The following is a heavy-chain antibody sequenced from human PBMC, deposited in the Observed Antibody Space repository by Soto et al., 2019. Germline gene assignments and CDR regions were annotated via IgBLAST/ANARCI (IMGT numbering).Heavy chain of an antibody. D-gene: IGHD2-15*01. V-gene: IGHV4-39*01. CDR3: ASRNCSGGSCYNPGFDY. Sequence: SETLSLTCTVSGASLSSISYYWGWIRQPPGKGLEWVGSIFFTGNIYYNPSLKIRVTISVDTSRNQFSLMVNSVTAADTAVYYCASRNCSGGSCYNPGFDYWGQGALVTVSS. CDR1: GASLSSISYY. J-gene: IGHJ4*02. CDR2: IFFTGNI.